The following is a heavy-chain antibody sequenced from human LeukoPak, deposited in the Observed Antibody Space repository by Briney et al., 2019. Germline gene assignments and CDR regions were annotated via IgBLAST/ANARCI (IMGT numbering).Heavy chain of an antibody. CDR3: AKDVGSTVTTLLDY. J-gene: IGHJ4*02. V-gene: IGHV3-23*01. Sequence: GGSLRLSCAASGFTFSSYAMSWVRQAPGKGLEWVSAISGSGGSTYYADSVKGRFTISRDNSKNTLYLQMNSLRAEDTAVYYCAKDVGSTVTTLLDYWGQGTLVTVSS. D-gene: IGHD4-11*01. CDR2: ISGSGGST. CDR1: GFTFSSYA.